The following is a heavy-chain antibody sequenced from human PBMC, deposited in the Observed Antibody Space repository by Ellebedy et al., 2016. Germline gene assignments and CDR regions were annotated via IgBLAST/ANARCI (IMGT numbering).Heavy chain of an antibody. J-gene: IGHJ4*02. V-gene: IGHV3-21*01. CDR3: ARDTVDTAMVKVYFDY. CDR2: ISSSSSYI. D-gene: IGHD5-18*01. CDR1: GFTFSSYS. Sequence: GESLKISCAASGFTFSSYSMNWVRQAPGKGLEWVSSISSSSSYIYYADSVKGRFTISRDNAKNSLYLQMNSLRAEDTAVYYCARDTVDTAMVKVYFDYWGQGTLVTVSS.